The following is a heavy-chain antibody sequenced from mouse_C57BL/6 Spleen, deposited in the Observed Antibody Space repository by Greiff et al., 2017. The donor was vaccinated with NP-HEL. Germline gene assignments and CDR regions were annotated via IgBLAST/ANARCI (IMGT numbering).Heavy chain of an antibody. V-gene: IGHV1-15*01. D-gene: IGHD2-4*01. J-gene: IGHJ3*01. CDR2: IDPETGGT. CDR3: TGYDDYDWCAY. CDR1: GYTFTDYE. Sequence: QVQLQQSGAELVRPGASVTLSCKASGYTFTDYEMHWVKQTPVHGLEWIGAIDPETGGTAYNQKFKGKAILTADKSSSTAYMELRSLTAEDATVYYCTGYDDYDWCAYWGQGTLVTVSA.